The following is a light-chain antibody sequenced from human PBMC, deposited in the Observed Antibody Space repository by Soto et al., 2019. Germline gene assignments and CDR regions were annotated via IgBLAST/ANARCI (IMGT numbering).Light chain of an antibody. CDR2: EVS. J-gene: IGLJ1*01. Sequence: QSVLTQPASVSGSPGQSITISCTGTSSDVGGYNYVSWYQQHPGKAPKLMIYEVSNRPSGVSNRFSGSKSGNTASLTISGLQAEDEADYYCSSYTSSSTYVFGPGTKV. CDR3: SSYTSSSTYV. V-gene: IGLV2-14*01. CDR1: SSDVGGYNY.